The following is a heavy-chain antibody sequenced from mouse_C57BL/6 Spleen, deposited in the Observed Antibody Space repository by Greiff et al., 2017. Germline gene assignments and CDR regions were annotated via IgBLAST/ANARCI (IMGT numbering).Heavy chain of an antibody. CDR2: ISNGGGST. D-gene: IGHD3-1*01. Sequence: EVKVVESGGGLVQPGGSLKLSCAASGFTFSDYYMYWVRQTPEKRLEWVAYISNGGGSTYYPDTVKGRFTISRDNAKNTLYLQMSRLKSEDTAMYYCARSGGYWGYYAMDYWGQGTSVTVSS. CDR1: GFTFSDYY. CDR3: ARSGGYWGYYAMDY. V-gene: IGHV5-12*01. J-gene: IGHJ4*01.